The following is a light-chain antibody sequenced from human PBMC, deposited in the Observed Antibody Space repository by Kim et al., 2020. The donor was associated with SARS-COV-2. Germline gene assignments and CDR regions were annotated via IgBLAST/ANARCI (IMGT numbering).Light chain of an antibody. V-gene: IGLV2-11*01. CDR3: CSYAGSYTWV. CDR1: SSDVGGYNY. J-gene: IGLJ3*02. Sequence: GQSVTISCTGTSSDVGGYNYVPWYQQHPGKAPKLMIYDVSKRPSGVPDRFSGSKSGNTASLTISGLQAEDEADYYCCSYAGSYTWVFGGGTQLTVL. CDR2: DVS.